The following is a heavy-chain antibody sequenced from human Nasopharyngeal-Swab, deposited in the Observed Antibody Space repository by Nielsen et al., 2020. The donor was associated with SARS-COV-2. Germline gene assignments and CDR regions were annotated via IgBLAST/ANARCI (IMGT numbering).Heavy chain of an antibody. D-gene: IGHD3-22*01. CDR3: SRGETGIDSRRIWLLLDY. CDR1: GGTISSYD. Sequence: AETLSLTCTVSGGTISSYDRSWVRQHTGKGLEWIGYIYYRGSTNYNPSLKSRVNISVDTSKNQFSLKLSSVTAADTAVYFCSRGETGIDSRRIWLLLDYWGQGTLVTVSS. CDR2: IYYRGST. V-gene: IGHV4-59*01. J-gene: IGHJ4*02.